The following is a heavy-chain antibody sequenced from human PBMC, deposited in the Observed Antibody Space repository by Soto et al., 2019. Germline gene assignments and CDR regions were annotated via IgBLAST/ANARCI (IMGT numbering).Heavy chain of an antibody. J-gene: IGHJ5*02. V-gene: IGHV4-34*10. CDR3: ARKLEGSVRLVEWWSYMRFDP. D-gene: IGHD2-15*01. Sequence: SETLSLTCGVRGDSLTGYSWSWIRQPPGKGLEWIGEINFQGTTNYHPSLRSRLSMSVDMSKSQISLNMSSVTAADTALYFCARKLEGSVRLVEWWSYMRFDPWGPGTLVTVSS. CDR2: INFQGTT. CDR1: GDSLTGYS.